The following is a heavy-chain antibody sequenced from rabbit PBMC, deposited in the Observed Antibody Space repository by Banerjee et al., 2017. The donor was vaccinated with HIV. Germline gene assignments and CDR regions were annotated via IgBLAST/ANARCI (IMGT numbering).Heavy chain of an antibody. J-gene: IGHJ4*01. D-gene: IGHD4-1*01. CDR2: INTSSGST. CDR3: ARDLAGVIGWNFGL. CDR1: GFSFGNKYV. Sequence: QEQLEESGGDLVKPEGSLTLTCTASGFSFGNKYVMCWVRQAPGKGLEWIACINTSSGSTVYATWAKGRFTISRSTSLNTVTLQMTSLTAADTATYFCARDLAGVIGWNFGLWGPGTLVTVS. V-gene: IGHV1S45*01.